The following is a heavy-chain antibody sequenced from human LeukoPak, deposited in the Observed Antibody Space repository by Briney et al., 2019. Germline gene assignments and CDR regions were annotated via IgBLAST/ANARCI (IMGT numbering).Heavy chain of an antibody. D-gene: IGHD1-7*01. CDR3: ARAFWETTARDYYYYMDV. Sequence: SETLSLTCSVSGGFISSSNDYWGWIRQPPGKGLEWIGNINYSGSTYYSPSLKSRVTISVDTSKNQFFLKLSSVTAADTAVYYCARAFWETTARDYYYYMDVWGKGTTVTVSS. CDR1: GGFISSSNDY. V-gene: IGHV4-39*07. CDR2: INYSGST. J-gene: IGHJ6*03.